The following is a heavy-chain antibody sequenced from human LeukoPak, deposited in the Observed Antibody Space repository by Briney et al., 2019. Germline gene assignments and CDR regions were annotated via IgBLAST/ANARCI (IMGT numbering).Heavy chain of an antibody. CDR1: GGSISSYY. D-gene: IGHD1-26*01. J-gene: IGHJ3*02. CDR3: ARTYSGSYYSLAFDI. CDR2: IYYSGST. V-gene: IGHV4-59*01. Sequence: SETLSLTCTVSGGSISSYYWSWIRQPPGKGLEWIGYIYYSGSTNYNPSLKSRVTISVDTSKNQFSLKLSSVTAADTAVYYCARTYSGSYYSLAFDIWGQVTMVTVSS.